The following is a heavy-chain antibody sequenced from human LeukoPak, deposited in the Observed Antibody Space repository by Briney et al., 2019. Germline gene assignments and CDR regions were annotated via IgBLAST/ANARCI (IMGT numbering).Heavy chain of an antibody. CDR1: GYTFAGYY. J-gene: IGHJ5*02. D-gene: IGHD3-10*01. Sequence: ASVKVSCKASGYTFAGYYMHWVRQAPGQGLEWMGWINPNSGGTNYAQKFQGRVTMTRDTSISTAYMELSRLRSDDTAVYYCARDGFVEYAGFGELLSGGNWFDPWGQGTLVTVSS. CDR2: INPNSGGT. CDR3: ARDGFVEYAGFGELLSGGNWFDP. V-gene: IGHV1-2*02.